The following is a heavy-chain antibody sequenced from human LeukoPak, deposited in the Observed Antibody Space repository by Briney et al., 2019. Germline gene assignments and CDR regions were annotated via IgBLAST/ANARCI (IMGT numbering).Heavy chain of an antibody. CDR2: ISGSGGST. Sequence: GGSLRLSCAASGFTFSSYAMSWVRQAPGKGLEWVSAISGSGGSTYYADSVKGRFTISRDNSKNTLYLQMNSLRAEDTAVYYCAKDHYYYDSSGLTSRLFDYWGQGTLVTVSS. J-gene: IGHJ4*02. CDR3: AKDHYYYDSSGLTSRLFDY. CDR1: GFTFSSYA. D-gene: IGHD3-22*01. V-gene: IGHV3-23*01.